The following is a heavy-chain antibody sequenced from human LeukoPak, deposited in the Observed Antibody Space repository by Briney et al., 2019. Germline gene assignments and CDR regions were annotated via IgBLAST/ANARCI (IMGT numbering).Heavy chain of an antibody. CDR1: GITSAKNW. CDR3: ARDVPHNWFDT. CDR2: INSDGGGA. V-gene: IGHV3-74*01. J-gene: IGHJ5*02. Sequence: GGSLRLSCAASGITSAKNWMHWVRPGPGRGLVGVSRINSDGGGAIYADSVKGRSTVSRDNAKNTLYLQMNSLRAEDTPVYYCARDVPHNWFDTWGRGTLVTVSS.